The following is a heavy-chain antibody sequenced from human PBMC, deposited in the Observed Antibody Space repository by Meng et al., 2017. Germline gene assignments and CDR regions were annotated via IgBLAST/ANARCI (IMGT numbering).Heavy chain of an antibody. J-gene: IGHJ4*02. D-gene: IGHD5-12*01. CDR2: MNPNSGNT. CDR1: GYTFTSYD. V-gene: IGHV1-8*01. Sequence: QVQLVQAGAEVKKPWASVKVSCKASGYTFTSYDINWVRQATGQGLEWMGWMNPNSGNTGYAQKFQGRVTMTRNTSISTAYMELSSLRSEDTAVYYCARLGARGYSGYTPYYFDYWGQGTLVTVSS. CDR3: ARLGARGYSGYTPYYFDY.